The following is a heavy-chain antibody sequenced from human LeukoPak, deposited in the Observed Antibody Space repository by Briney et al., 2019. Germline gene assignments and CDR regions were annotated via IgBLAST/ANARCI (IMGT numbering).Heavy chain of an antibody. CDR1: GYSFTSYW. CDR3: AIRDDSSGYYYGY. V-gene: IGHV5-51*01. D-gene: IGHD3-22*01. Sequence: GESLKISCKASGYSFTSYWIGWVRQMPGKGLEWMGIIYPGDSDTRYSPSFQGQVTISADKSISTAYLQWSSLKASDTAMYYCAIRDDSSGYYYGYWGQGTLVTVSS. CDR2: IYPGDSDT. J-gene: IGHJ4*02.